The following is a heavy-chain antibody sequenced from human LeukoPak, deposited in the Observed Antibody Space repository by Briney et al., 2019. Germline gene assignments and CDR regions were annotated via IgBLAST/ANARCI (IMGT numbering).Heavy chain of an antibody. CDR1: GFTFSSYG. J-gene: IGHJ4*02. Sequence: PGGSLRLSCAASGFTFSSYGMHWVRQAPGKGLEWVAVISYDGSNKYYADSVKGRFTISRDNSKNTLYLQMNSLRAEDTAVYYCAKDSSYDSSGSDYWGQGTLVTVSS. V-gene: IGHV3-30*18. D-gene: IGHD3-22*01. CDR3: AKDSSYDSSGSDY. CDR2: ISYDGSNK.